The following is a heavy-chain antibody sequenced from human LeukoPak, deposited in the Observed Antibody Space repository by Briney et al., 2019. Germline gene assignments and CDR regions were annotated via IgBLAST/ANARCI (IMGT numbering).Heavy chain of an antibody. J-gene: IGHJ4*02. CDR1: GFTFSNYA. CDR3: AKDLGDYGDLSYYFDY. V-gene: IGHV3-23*01. CDR2: ISGSGRGT. D-gene: IGHD4-17*01. Sequence: GGSLRLSCAASGFTFSNYAMSWVRQAPGKGLEWVSAISGSGRGTYYADSVKGRFTISRDNSKNTLYLQMNSLRAEDTAVYYCAKDLGDYGDLSYYFDYWGQGTLVTVSS.